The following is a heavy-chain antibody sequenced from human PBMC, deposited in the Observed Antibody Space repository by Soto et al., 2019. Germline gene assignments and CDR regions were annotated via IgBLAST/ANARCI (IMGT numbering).Heavy chain of an antibody. CDR3: ARGAPCSSTSCYNDY. CDR1: GGSISSGGYS. D-gene: IGHD2-2*02. CDR2: IYHSGST. V-gene: IGHV4-30-2*01. J-gene: IGHJ4*02. Sequence: TLSLTCAVSGGSISSGGYSWSWIRQPPGKGLEWIGYIYHSGSTYYNPSLKSRVTISVDRSKNQFSLKLSSVTAADTAVYYCARGAPCSSTSCYNDYWGQGTLVTVSS.